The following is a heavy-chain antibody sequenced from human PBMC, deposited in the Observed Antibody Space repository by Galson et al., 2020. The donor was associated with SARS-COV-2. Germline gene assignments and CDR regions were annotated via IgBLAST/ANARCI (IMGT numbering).Heavy chain of an antibody. CDR3: ARTRITMIVGEDWYFDL. Sequence: SGPTLVNPTQTLTLTCTFSGFSLSTSGTCVSWTRQPPGKALEWLALIDWDDDKYYSTSLKTRLTISKDTSKNQVVLTMTNMDPVDTATYYCARTRITMIVGEDWYFDLWGRGTLVTVSS. J-gene: IGHJ2*01. V-gene: IGHV2-70*01. CDR1: GFSLSTSGTC. D-gene: IGHD3-22*01. CDR2: IDWDDDK.